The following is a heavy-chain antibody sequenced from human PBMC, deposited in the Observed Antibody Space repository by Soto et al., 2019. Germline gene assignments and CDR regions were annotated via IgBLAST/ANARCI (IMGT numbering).Heavy chain of an antibody. J-gene: IGHJ6*02. V-gene: IGHV1-69*12. CDR3: ARDGGRDGYNLIGYGMAV. D-gene: IGHD5-12*01. CDR2: IIPIFGTA. Sequence: QVQLVQSGAEVKKPGSSVKVSCKAAGGTFSSYAISWVRQAPGQGLEWMGGIIPIFGTANYAQKFQGRVTITADESTSTAYMELSSVRSEDTVVYYCARDGGRDGYNLIGYGMAVWGQGTTVTVSS. CDR1: GGTFSSYA.